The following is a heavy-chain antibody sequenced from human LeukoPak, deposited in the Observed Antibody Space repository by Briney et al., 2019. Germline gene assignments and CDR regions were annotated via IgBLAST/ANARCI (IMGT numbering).Heavy chain of an antibody. CDR2: INPNSGGT. CDR1: GYTFTGYY. D-gene: IGHD1-1*01. J-gene: IGHJ5*02. V-gene: IGHV1-2*02. CDR3: ARPNGTLNNWFDP. Sequence: ASVKVSCMASGYTFTGYYMHWVRQAPGQGLEWMGWINPNSGGTNYAQKFQGRVNMTRDTSISTAYMELSRLRSDDTAVYYCARPNGTLNNWFDPWGQGTLVTVFS.